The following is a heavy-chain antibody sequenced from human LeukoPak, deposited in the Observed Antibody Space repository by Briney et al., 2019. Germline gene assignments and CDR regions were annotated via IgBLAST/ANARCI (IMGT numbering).Heavy chain of an antibody. CDR3: ARGSVYYDFWSGYYQRMYDAFDI. J-gene: IGHJ3*02. Sequence: GSLRLSCAASGFTFSSYSMNWIRQPPGNGLEWIGEINHSGSTNYNPSLKSRVTISVDTSKNQFSLKLSSVTAADTAVYYCARGSVYYDFWSGYYQRMYDAFDIWGQGTMVTVSS. CDR2: INHSGST. CDR1: GFTFSSYS. D-gene: IGHD3-3*01. V-gene: IGHV4-34*01.